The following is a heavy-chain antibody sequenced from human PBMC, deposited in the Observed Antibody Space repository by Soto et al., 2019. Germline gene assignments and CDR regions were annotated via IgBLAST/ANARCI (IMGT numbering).Heavy chain of an antibody. CDR2: ISAYNGNT. Sequence: GASVKVSCKASGYTFTSDGISWVRQVPGQGLEWMGWISAYNGNTNYAQKLQGRVTMTTDTSTSTAYMELRSLRSDDTAVYYCATANWNYEYYFDYWGQGTLVTVSS. D-gene: IGHD1-7*01. CDR1: GYTFTSDG. CDR3: ATANWNYEYYFDY. J-gene: IGHJ4*02. V-gene: IGHV1-18*01.